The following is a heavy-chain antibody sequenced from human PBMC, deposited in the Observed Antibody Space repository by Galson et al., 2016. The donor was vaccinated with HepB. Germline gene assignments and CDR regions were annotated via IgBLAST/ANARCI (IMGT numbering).Heavy chain of an antibody. V-gene: IGHV4-39*01. D-gene: IGHD6-13*01. CDR3: ARLRGIWGSSWYGGDMEV. CDR1: GDSISSSSYF. Sequence: ETLSLTCIVSGDSISSSSYFWGWIRQPPGKGLEWIGTIHYRGSTSYNPSLQRRVTISVDTSKNQFSLKMNSVTATDTAVYYFARLRGIWGSSWYGGDMEVWGKGTTVTVSS. CDR2: IHYRGST. J-gene: IGHJ6*03.